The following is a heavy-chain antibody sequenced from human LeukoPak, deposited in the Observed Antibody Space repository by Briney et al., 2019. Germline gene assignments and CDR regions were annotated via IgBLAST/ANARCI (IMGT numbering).Heavy chain of an antibody. J-gene: IGHJ4*02. V-gene: IGHV3-66*01. CDR2: IYSGGST. D-gene: IGHD6-19*01. CDR1: GFTVSSNY. Sequence: GGSLRLSCAASGFTVSSNYMSWVRQAPGKGLEWVSVIYSGGSTYYADSVKGRFTISRDNSKNTLYLQMNSLRAEDTAVYYCARGGSHTVAEYYFDYWGQGTLVTVSS. CDR3: ARGGSHTVAEYYFDY.